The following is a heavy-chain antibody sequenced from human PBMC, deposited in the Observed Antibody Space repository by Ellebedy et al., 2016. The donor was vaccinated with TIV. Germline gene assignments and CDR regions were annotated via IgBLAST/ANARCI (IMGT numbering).Heavy chain of an antibody. D-gene: IGHD2-15*01. CDR2: SRNRGDGYTT. Sequence: GGSLRLXXAASGFTFSAYYMDWVRQAPGKGLEWVGRSRNRGDGYTTEYAASVEGRFTISRDDSKDSLFLQMNSLKIEDTAVYYCAREDWWRFDPWGQGTLVTVSS. V-gene: IGHV3-72*01. CDR3: AREDWWRFDP. CDR1: GFTFSAYY. J-gene: IGHJ5*02.